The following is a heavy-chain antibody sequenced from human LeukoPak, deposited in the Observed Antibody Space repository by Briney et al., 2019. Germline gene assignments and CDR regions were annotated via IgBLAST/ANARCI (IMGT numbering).Heavy chain of an antibody. J-gene: IGHJ4*02. CDR2: IIPIFGTA. D-gene: IGHD1-1*01. CDR1: GYTFTGYY. Sequence: SVKVSCKASGYTFTGYYMHWVRQAPGQGLEWMGRIIPIFGTANYAQKFQGRVTITTDESTSTAYMELSSLRSEDTAVYYCARVGRPLAPDYWGQGTLVTVSS. CDR3: ARVGRPLAPDY. V-gene: IGHV1-69*05.